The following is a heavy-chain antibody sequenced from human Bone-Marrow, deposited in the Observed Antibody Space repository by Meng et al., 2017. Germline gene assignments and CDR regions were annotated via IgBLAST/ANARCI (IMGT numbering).Heavy chain of an antibody. Sequence: SVKVSCKASGGTFSSYAISWVRQAPGQGLEWRGGSITIFGTANYAQKVQGRVTITTDESTSTAYMELSSLRSEDTAVYYCARPLRDYYDSSGSQLGAFDIWGQGTMVTVSS. CDR3: ARPLRDYYDSSGSQLGAFDI. CDR2: SITIFGTA. V-gene: IGHV1-69*05. J-gene: IGHJ3*02. D-gene: IGHD3-22*01. CDR1: GGTFSSYA.